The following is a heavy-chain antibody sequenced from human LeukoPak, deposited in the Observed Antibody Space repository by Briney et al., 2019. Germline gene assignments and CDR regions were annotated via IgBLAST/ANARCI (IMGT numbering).Heavy chain of an antibody. Sequence: SETLSLTCTVSGGSISSYYWTWIRQPAGKALEWIGRIYSSGNTNYNPSLESRVTMSVDTSKNQFSLKLTSLTAADTAVYYCPRARPSSCKGGPCPFFLASWGQGTRVPVPS. V-gene: IGHV4-4*07. CDR3: PRARPSSCKGGPCPFFLAS. J-gene: IGHJ4*02. CDR1: GGSISSYY. D-gene: IGHD3-3*02. CDR2: IYSSGNT.